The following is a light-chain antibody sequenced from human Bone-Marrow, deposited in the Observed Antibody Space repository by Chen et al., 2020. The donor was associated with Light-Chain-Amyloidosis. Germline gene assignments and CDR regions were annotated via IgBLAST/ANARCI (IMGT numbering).Light chain of an antibody. Sequence: QYVLPQPISASRTPRQRITISCYGPTANILFNYVFWSQHFPGAAPKLLIHRNNQRSSGVPDRLSTSKSGTSAFLAISGLRSEDKADYYCAAWDGSLSGYVFETGTKVIVL. CDR3: AAWDGSLSGYV. CDR1: TANILFNY. V-gene: IGLV1-47*01. CDR2: RNN. J-gene: IGLJ1*01.